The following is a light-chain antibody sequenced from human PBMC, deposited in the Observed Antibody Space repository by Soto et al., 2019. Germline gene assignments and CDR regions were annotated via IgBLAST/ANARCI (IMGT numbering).Light chain of an antibody. CDR2: GAS. CDR3: QQYNDWPIT. J-gene: IGKJ5*01. V-gene: IGKV3-15*01. Sequence: EIVMTQSPATLSVSPGERATLSCRASQSVRSSFLAWYQQKPGQAPSLLIYGASTRATGIPARFSGSGSGTEFTLTINSLQSEDFAVYYCQQYNDWPITFGPGTRREIK. CDR1: QSVRSSF.